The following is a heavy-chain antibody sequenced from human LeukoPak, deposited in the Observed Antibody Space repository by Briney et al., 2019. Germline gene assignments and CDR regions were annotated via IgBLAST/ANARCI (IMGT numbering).Heavy chain of an antibody. Sequence: GGSLRLSCVASGFTFSSYQMNWVRQAPGKGLEWVSYISRSGTTIYYADSVKGRFTTSRDNAKNSLYLQMNSLRAEDTAVYYCARYLWATVRFDYWGQGTLVTVSS. CDR1: GFTFSSYQ. V-gene: IGHV3-48*03. D-gene: IGHD4-17*01. CDR3: ARYLWATVRFDY. CDR2: ISRSGTTI. J-gene: IGHJ4*02.